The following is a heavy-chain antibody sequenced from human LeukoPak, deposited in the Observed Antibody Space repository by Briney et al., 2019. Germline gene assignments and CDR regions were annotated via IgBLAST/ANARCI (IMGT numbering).Heavy chain of an antibody. CDR3: ARGRCSGGSCYSGFYYYGMDV. CDR2: IYYSGST. J-gene: IGHJ6*02. CDR1: GGSISSYY. V-gene: IGHV4-59*01. Sequence: SETLSLTCTVSGGSISSYYWSWIRQPPGKGLEWIGYIYYSGSTNYNPPLKSRVTISVDTSKNQFSLMLSSVTAADTAVYYCARGRCSGGSCYSGFYYYGMDVWGQGTTVTVSS. D-gene: IGHD2-15*01.